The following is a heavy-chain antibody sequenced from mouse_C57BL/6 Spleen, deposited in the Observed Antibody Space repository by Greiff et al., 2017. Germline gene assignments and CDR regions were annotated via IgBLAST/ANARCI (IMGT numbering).Heavy chain of an antibody. CDR2: IGPGSGST. D-gene: IGHD2-1*01. J-gene: IGHJ2*01. V-gene: IGHV1-77*01. Sequence: VQLQQSGAELVKPGASVKISCKASGYTFTDYYINWVKQRPGQGLEWIGKIGPGSGSTYYNEKFKGKATLTGDKSSNTAYMQLSSLTSEDSAVYYCAGYYGKDFGYWGQGTTLTVAS. CDR1: GYTFTDYY. CDR3: AGYYGKDFGY.